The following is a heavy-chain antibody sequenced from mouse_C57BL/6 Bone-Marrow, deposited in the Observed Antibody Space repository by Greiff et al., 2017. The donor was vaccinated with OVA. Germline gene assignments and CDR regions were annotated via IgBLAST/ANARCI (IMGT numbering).Heavy chain of an antibody. CDR3: ARKRIYDGYFYAMDY. V-gene: IGHV2-2*01. Sequence: QVQLKASGPGLVQPSQSLSITCTVSGFSLTSYGVHWVRQSPGKGLEWLGVIWSGGSTDYNAAFISRLSISKDNSKSQVFFKMNSLQADDTAIYYCARKRIYDGYFYAMDYWGQGTSVTVSS. D-gene: IGHD2-3*01. CDR2: IWSGGST. CDR1: GFSLTSYG. J-gene: IGHJ4*01.